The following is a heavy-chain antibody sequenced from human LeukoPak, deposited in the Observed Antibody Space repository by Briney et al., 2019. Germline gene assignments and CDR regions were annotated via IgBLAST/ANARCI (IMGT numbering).Heavy chain of an antibody. J-gene: IGHJ4*02. CDR1: GFTFSTYG. CDR2: ISGSGGNT. D-gene: IGHD3-22*01. CDR3: ARLIHYYDSSGYYFDY. Sequence: QAGGSLRLSCAASGFTFSTYGMNWVRQAPGKGLEWVSVISGSGGNTYYADSVKGRFTISRDNSKNTLYLQMNSLRAEDTAVYFCARLIHYYDSSGYYFDYWGQGTLVTVSS. V-gene: IGHV3-23*01.